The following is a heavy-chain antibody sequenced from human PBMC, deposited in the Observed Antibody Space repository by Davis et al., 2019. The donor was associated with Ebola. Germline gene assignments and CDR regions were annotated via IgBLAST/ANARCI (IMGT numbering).Heavy chain of an antibody. Sequence: PGGSLRLSCAASGFTFSSYWMHWVRQAPGKGLVWVSRINSDGSSTSYADSVKGRFTISRDNAKNTLYLQMNSLRAEDTAVYYCHTGWELHYYYYGMDVWGQGTTVTVSS. CDR1: GFTFSSYW. CDR3: HTGWELHYYYYGMDV. J-gene: IGHJ6*02. V-gene: IGHV3-74*01. D-gene: IGHD1-26*01. CDR2: INSDGSST.